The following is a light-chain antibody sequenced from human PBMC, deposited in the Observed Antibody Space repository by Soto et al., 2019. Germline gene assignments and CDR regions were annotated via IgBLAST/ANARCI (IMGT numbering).Light chain of an antibody. CDR3: QQFNSYPL. J-gene: IGKJ3*01. CDR1: QGISSA. V-gene: IGKV1-13*02. CDR2: DAS. Sequence: AIQLTQSPSSLSASVGDRVTITCRASQGISSALAWYQQKPGKPPKLLIYDASSLESGVPSRFIGSGSGTDFTLTISSLQPEDFATYDCQQFNSYPLFGPGTEVDLK.